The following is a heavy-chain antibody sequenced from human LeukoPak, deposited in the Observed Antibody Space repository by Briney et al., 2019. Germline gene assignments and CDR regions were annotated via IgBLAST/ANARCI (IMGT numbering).Heavy chain of an antibody. CDR2: INPSAGST. V-gene: IGHV1-46*01. CDR1: GYTFTSYY. D-gene: IGHD3-10*01. CDR3: ATIWFGELPPDYYFDY. Sequence: ASVKVSCKASGYTFTSYYMHWVRQAPGQGLEWMGIINPSAGSTSYAQKFQGRVTITADESTSTAYMELSSLRSEDTAVYYCATIWFGELPPDYYFDYWGQGTLVTVSS. J-gene: IGHJ4*02.